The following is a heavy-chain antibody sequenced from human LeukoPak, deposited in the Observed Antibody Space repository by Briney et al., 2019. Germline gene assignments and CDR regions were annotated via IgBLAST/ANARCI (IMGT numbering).Heavy chain of an antibody. Sequence: GRSLRLSCAASGFIFSNYWMHWVRQAPGKGLVWVSRINSDGSSTSYADSVKGRFTISRDNAKNTLFLQMNSLRAEDTAMYYCARDYGRSRDYGMDVWGQGTTVTVSS. CDR2: INSDGSST. V-gene: IGHV3-74*01. J-gene: IGHJ6*02. D-gene: IGHD3-10*01. CDR1: GFIFSNYW. CDR3: ARDYGRSRDYGMDV.